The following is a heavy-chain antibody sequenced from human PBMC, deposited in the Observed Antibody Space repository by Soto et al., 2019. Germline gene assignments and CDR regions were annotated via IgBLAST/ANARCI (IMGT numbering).Heavy chain of an antibody. CDR1: VDSASSYC. CDR2: MYTTGTT. Sequence: TSETLSLTCTVSVDSASSYCWSWVRQTAGKGLEWIGRMYTTGTTNYNPSLKSRVTMSIDTSKRQFSLKLSSVTAADTAVYYCVKENMPEMTRGWFGPWGQGTLVTVSS. J-gene: IGHJ5*02. CDR3: VKENMPEMTRGWFGP. D-gene: IGHD2-2*01. V-gene: IGHV4-4*07.